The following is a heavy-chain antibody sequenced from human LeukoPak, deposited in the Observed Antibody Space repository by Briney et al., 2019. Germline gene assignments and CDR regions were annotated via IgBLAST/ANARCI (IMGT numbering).Heavy chain of an antibody. CDR2: FYPDDSET. J-gene: IGHJ4*02. V-gene: IGHV5-51*01. CDR1: GYHFTSYW. D-gene: IGHD6-19*01. CDR3: ANSVAVAGTALDY. Sequence: GASLKISFKASGYHFTSYWIAWVRQMPGKGLEWMGIFYPDDSETRYSPSFQGQVTISADKSTSAAYLQWTSLKASDTAMYYCANSVAVAGTALDYWGQGTLVTVSS.